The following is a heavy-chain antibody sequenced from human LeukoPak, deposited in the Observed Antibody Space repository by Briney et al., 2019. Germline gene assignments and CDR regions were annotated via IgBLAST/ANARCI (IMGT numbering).Heavy chain of an antibody. J-gene: IGHJ5*02. CDR3: ARNYCTNGVCYFNWFDP. CDR1: GGSLSSYY. Sequence: PSETLSLTCTVSGGSLSSYYWSWIRQPAGKGLEWIGRIYTSGSTNYNPSLKSRVTMSVDTSKNQFSLKLSSVTAADTAVYYCARNYCTNGVCYFNWFDPWGQGTLVTVSS. V-gene: IGHV4-4*07. CDR2: IYTSGST. D-gene: IGHD2-8*01.